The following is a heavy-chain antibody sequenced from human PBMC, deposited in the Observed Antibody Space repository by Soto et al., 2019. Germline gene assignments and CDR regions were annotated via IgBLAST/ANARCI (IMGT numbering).Heavy chain of an antibody. D-gene: IGHD3-3*01. Sequence: QVQLVQSGAEVKKPGSSVKVSCKSSGGIFSTYAISWVRQAPGRGLEWLGGIIPMVATTNYAQRFQDRVTITADESTSTVFMELGSLRSEDTAVYYCARGRLWSCSYEQMFYFDYWGQGTLVTVSS. CDR3: ARGRLWSCSYEQMFYFDY. J-gene: IGHJ4*02. V-gene: IGHV1-69*01. CDR2: IIPMVATT. CDR1: GGIFSTYA.